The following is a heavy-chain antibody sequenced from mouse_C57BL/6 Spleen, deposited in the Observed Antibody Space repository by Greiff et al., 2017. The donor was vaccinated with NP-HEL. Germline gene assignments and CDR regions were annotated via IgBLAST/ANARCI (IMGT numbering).Heavy chain of an antibody. V-gene: IGHV1-15*01. D-gene: IGHD2-12*01. Sequence: LVESGAELVRPGASVTLSCKASGYTFTDYEMHWVKQTPVHGLEWIGAIDPETGGTAYNQKFKGKAILTADKSSSTAYMELRSLTSEDSAVYYCTREGLGNDEDYWGQGTTLTVSS. CDR3: TREGLGNDEDY. J-gene: IGHJ2*01. CDR2: IDPETGGT. CDR1: GYTFTDYE.